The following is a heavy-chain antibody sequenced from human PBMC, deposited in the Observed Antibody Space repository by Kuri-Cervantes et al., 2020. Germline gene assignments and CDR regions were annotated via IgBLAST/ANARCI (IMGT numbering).Heavy chain of an antibody. D-gene: IGHD6-6*01. Sequence: GGSLRLSCAASGFTVSSNYMSWVHQAPGKGLEWVANIKQDGSEKYYVDSVKGRFTISRDNAKNSVYLQMNSLRADDTAVYYCARRSIAAFRVHFDPWGQGTLVTVSS. CDR2: IKQDGSEK. J-gene: IGHJ5*02. CDR3: ARRSIAAFRVHFDP. CDR1: GFTVSSNY. V-gene: IGHV3-7*01.